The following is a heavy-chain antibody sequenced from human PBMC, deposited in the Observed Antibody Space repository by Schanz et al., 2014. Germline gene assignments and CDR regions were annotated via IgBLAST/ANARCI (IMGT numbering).Heavy chain of an antibody. CDR2: ISDYNGNT. J-gene: IGHJ5*02. V-gene: IGHV1-18*04. Sequence: QVQLVQSGAELKKPGASVKVSCKTSGFSFIGYYLHWVRQAPGQGLEWMGWISDYNGNTNYAQKLQGRVTMTTDTSTSTAYMELRSLRSDDTAVYYCARGSPPYCTSTSCYLEPWGQGTLVTVSS. CDR3: ARGSPPYCTSTSCYLEP. CDR1: GFSFIGYY. D-gene: IGHD2-2*01.